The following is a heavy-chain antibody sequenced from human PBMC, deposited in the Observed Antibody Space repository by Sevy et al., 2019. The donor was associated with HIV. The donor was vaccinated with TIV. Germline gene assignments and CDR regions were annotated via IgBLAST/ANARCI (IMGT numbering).Heavy chain of an antibody. CDR1: GGSIGRSDYY. Sequence: SETLSLTCSVSGGSIGRSDYYWGWIRQPPGKGLEWIGTIYYSSGNSYYNPSLKSRVTISLDTSKNQFSLSLSSVPAAETAAYYCVSGQSSPSPFDFWGQGTLVTVSS. CDR2: IYYSSGNS. CDR3: VSGQSSPSPFDF. J-gene: IGHJ4*02. V-gene: IGHV4-39*01. D-gene: IGHD5-12*01.